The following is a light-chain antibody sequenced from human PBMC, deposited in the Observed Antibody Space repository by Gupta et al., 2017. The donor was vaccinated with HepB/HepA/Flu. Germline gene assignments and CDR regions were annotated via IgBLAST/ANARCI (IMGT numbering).Light chain of an antibody. J-gene: IGLJ2*01. CDR3: QSYDTSLGGSV. CDR1: SANLGAGFD. Sequence: QSVLTQPPSVSGAPGQTVTISCTGNSANLGAGFDVHWYKKLPGTAPKLLIYTNNNRPSGVPVRFSGSKSGTSASLPITGLQPDDEADYYCQSYDTSLGGSVFGGGTKLTVL. CDR2: TNN. V-gene: IGLV1-40*01.